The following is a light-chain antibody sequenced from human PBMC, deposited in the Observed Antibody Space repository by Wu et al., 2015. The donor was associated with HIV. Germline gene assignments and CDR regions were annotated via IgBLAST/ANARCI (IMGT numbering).Light chain of an antibody. V-gene: IGKV3-15*01. J-gene: IGKJ4*01. Sequence: EIVMTQSPATLSMSPGERATLSCRASQSVSSNLAWYQQKPGQAPRLLIYDASTRATGIPARFSGSGSGTEFTLTISNMQSEDFAVYYCQQYNDWLTFGGGTKVDI. CDR2: DAS. CDR1: QSVSSN. CDR3: QQYNDWLT.